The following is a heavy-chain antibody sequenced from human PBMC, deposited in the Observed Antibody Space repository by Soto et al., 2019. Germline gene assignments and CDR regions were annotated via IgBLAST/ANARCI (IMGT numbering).Heavy chain of an antibody. CDR3: ARTPIVDH. J-gene: IGHJ4*02. Sequence: EVQLVESGGGLVQPGGSLSLSCAASGFTFTNYWMHWVRQAPGKGLVWVSRINSDGSSTSYAVSVKGRFTMSRDNAKKTLYLQMNSLRDEDTAVYYCARTPIVDHWGQGTLVSVSS. D-gene: IGHD1-26*01. V-gene: IGHV3-74*01. CDR2: INSDGSST. CDR1: GFTFTNYW.